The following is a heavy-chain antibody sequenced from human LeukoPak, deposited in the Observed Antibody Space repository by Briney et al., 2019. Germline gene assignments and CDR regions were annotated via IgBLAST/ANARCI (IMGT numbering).Heavy chain of an antibody. Sequence: GGSLRLSCAASGFTVSSNYMSWVRQAPGKGLEWVSVIYSGGSTYYADSVKGRFTISRDNSKNTLYLQMNSLRAEDTAVYYCVRGIMVYATYAFDIWAQGTMVTVSS. CDR2: IYSGGST. V-gene: IGHV3-53*01. J-gene: IGHJ3*02. CDR3: VRGIMVYATYAFDI. D-gene: IGHD2-8*01. CDR1: GFTVSSNY.